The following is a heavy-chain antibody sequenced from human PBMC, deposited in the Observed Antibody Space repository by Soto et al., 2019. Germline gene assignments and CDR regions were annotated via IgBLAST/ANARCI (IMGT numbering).Heavy chain of an antibody. CDR3: ARVSGSYYYGMDV. CDR1: GGSISSSNW. Sequence: QVQLQESGPGLVKPSGTLSLTCAVSGGSISSSNWWSWVRQPPGKGLEWIGEIYHSGSTNYNPSLKSRVTISVDKSNKQFSLTLSSVTAADTAVYYCARVSGSYYYGMDVWGQGTTVTVSS. D-gene: IGHD3-10*01. J-gene: IGHJ6*02. V-gene: IGHV4-4*02. CDR2: IYHSGST.